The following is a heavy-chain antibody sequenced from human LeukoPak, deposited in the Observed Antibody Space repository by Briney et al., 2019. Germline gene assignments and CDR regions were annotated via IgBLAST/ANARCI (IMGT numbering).Heavy chain of an antibody. D-gene: IGHD4-17*01. CDR3: ARGVTVTIIYYYYMDV. Sequence: SETLSLTCTVSGGSISSGSYYWSWIRQPAGKGLEWIGRIYTSGSTNYNPSLESRVTISVDTSKNQFSLKLSSVTAADTAVYYCARGVTVTIIYYYYMDVWGKGTTVTVSS. V-gene: IGHV4-61*02. J-gene: IGHJ6*03. CDR1: GGSISSGSYY. CDR2: IYTSGST.